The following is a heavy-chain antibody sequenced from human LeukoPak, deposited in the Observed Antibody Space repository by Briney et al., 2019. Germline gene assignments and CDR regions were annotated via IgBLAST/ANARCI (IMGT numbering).Heavy chain of an antibody. CDR2: IKSKTDGGTT. J-gene: IGHJ4*02. CDR3: TTDPAITIFGVVIDYFDY. D-gene: IGHD3-3*01. CDR1: GFTFSNAW. Sequence: GGSLRLSCAASGFTFSNAWMSWVRQAPGKGLEWVGRIKSKTDGGTTDYAAPVKGRFTISRDDSKNTLYLQMNSLKTEDTAVYYCTTDPAITIFGVVIDYFDYWGQGTLVTVSS. V-gene: IGHV3-15*01.